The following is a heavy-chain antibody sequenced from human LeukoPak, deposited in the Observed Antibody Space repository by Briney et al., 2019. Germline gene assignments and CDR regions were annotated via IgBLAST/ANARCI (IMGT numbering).Heavy chain of an antibody. CDR3: AKADGDYVLNYRDV. CDR2: ISGSGGST. J-gene: IGHJ6*03. Sequence: GGSLRLYCAASGFSCSSYAMSWVRQAPGKGLKWVSAISGSGGSTDYADSVKGRFTISRDNSKNTLYLQMNSLRAEDTAVYYCAKADGDYVLNYRDVWGKGTKVTVSS. D-gene: IGHD4-17*01. CDR1: GFSCSSYA. V-gene: IGHV3-23*01.